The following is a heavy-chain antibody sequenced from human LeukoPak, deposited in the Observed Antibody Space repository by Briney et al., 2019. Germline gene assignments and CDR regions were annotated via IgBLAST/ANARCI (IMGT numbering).Heavy chain of an antibody. CDR2: ISWDGRTT. CDR1: GFTFDDYT. Sequence: GGSLRLSCAASGFTFDDYTMHWVRQGPGKGLEWVSLISWDGRTTYYADSVKGRFTISKDNAKNSLYLQMNSLRAEDTAVYYCARDPLSSSSFDLWGQGTLVTVSS. CDR3: ARDPLSSSSFDL. V-gene: IGHV3-43*01. D-gene: IGHD6-13*01. J-gene: IGHJ4*02.